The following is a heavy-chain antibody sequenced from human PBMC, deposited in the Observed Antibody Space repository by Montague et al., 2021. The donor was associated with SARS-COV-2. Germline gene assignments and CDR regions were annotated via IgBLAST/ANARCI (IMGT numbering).Heavy chain of an antibody. V-gene: IGHV2-5*02. Sequence: ALVKPTQTLTLTCTFSGFSLSTSGVGVGWIRQPPGKALEWLALIYWDDDKRHTPSLKSRLTITKDTSKNQVVLTMTNMDPVDTATYYCAHRRPGAGSYYFDYWGQGTLVTVSS. CDR2: IYWDDDK. CDR1: GFSLSTSGVG. CDR3: AHRRPGAGSYYFDY. D-gene: IGHD3-10*01. J-gene: IGHJ4*02.